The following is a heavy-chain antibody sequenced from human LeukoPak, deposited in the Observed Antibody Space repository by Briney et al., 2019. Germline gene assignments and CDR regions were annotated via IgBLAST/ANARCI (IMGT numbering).Heavy chain of an antibody. CDR1: GGSFSGYY. J-gene: IGHJ3*02. CDR2: INHSGST. CDR3: ARGGSSGWYGTDDAFDI. D-gene: IGHD6-19*01. Sequence: SATLSLTCAVYGGSFSGYYWSWIRQPPGKGLEWIGEINHSGSTNYNPSLKSRVTISVDTSKNQFSLKLSSVTAADTAVYYCARGGSSGWYGTDDAFDIWGQGTMVTVSS. V-gene: IGHV4-34*01.